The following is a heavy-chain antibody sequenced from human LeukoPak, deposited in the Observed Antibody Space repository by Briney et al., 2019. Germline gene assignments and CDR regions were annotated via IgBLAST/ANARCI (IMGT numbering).Heavy chain of an antibody. J-gene: IGHJ5*02. CDR1: GGSISSSSYY. Sequence: SETLSLTCTVSGGSISSSSYYWGWIRQPPGKWLEWIGSMYYSGSTSYNPSLKSRFTISVDTSKNQFSLKLSSVTAANLAVYHCARHRYYYGSGRRWLDPWGQGTLVSVCS. D-gene: IGHD3-10*01. V-gene: IGHV4-39*01. CDR2: MYYSGST. CDR3: ARHRYYYGSGRRWLDP.